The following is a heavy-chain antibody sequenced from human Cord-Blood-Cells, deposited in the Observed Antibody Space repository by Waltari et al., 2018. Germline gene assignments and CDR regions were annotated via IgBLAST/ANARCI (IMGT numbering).Heavy chain of an antibody. V-gene: IGHV3-21*01. J-gene: IGHJ3*02. CDR3: ARDGSYSSSWYAFDI. CDR2: ISSSSSYI. D-gene: IGHD6-13*01. Sequence: EVQLVESGGGLVKPGGSLRLSCAASGFTFSSYSMNWVRQAPGKGLEWVSSISSSSSYIYYADSVKGRFTISRDNAKNSLYLQMNSLRAEDTAVYYCARDGSYSSSWYAFDIWGQGTMVTVSS. CDR1: GFTFSSYS.